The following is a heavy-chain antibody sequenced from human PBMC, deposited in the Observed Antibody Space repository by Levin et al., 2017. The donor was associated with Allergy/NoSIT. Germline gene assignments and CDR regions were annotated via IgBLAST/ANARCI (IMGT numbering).Heavy chain of an antibody. J-gene: IGHJ4*02. CDR2: ISSNGGST. V-gene: IGHV3-64D*06. D-gene: IGHD6-19*01. CDR3: VKILHRSSGWYGAGN. CDR1: GFTFSSYA. Sequence: GESLKISCSASGFTFSSYAMHWVRQAPGKGLEYVSAISSNGGSTYYADSVKGRFTISRDNSKNTLYLQMSSLRAEDTAVYYCVKILHRSSGWYGAGNWGQGTLVTVSS.